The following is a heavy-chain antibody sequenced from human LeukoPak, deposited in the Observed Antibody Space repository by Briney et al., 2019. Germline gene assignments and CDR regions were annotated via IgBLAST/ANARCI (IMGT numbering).Heavy chain of an antibody. CDR1: GFTFSSYS. J-gene: IGHJ4*02. CDR2: ISSSSSTI. Sequence: PGGSLRLSCAASGFTFSSYSMNWVRQAPGKGLEWVSYISSSSSTIYYADSVKGRFTISRDNSKNTLYLQMNSLRAEDTAVYYCAKDWMGYCSSTSCHTIDYWGQGTLVTVSS. D-gene: IGHD2-2*02. CDR3: AKDWMGYCSSTSCHTIDY. V-gene: IGHV3-48*01.